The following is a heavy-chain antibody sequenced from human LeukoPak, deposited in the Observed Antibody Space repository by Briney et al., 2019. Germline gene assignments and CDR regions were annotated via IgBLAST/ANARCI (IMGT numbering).Heavy chain of an antibody. Sequence: PSETLSLTCTVSGGSISSYYWSWIRQPPGKGLEWIGYIYYSGSTNYNPSLKSRVTISVDTSKNQFSLKLSSVTAADTAVYYCARGVVVPAAAGAFDIWGQGTMVTVSS. CDR2: IYYSGST. J-gene: IGHJ3*02. V-gene: IGHV4-59*12. CDR3: ARGVVVPAAAGAFDI. CDR1: GGSISSYY. D-gene: IGHD2-2*01.